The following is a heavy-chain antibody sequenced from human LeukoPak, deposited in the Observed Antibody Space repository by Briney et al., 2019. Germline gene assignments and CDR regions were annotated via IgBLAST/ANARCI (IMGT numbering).Heavy chain of an antibody. D-gene: IGHD6-19*01. CDR2: ISYDGSNK. J-gene: IGHJ6*03. Sequence: PGGSLRLSCAASGFTFSSYAMHWVRQAPGKGLEWVAVISYDGSNKYYADSVKGRFTISRDNSKNTLYLQMNSLKTEDTAVYYCTTSSEYSSGWYAPMRRGYYYYMDVWGKGTTVTVSS. CDR3: TTSSEYSSGWYAPMRRGYYYYMDV. CDR1: GFTFSSYA. V-gene: IGHV3-30*04.